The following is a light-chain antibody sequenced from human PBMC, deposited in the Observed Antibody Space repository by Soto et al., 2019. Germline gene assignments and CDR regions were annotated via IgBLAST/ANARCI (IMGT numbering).Light chain of an antibody. V-gene: IGKV3-15*01. CDR2: SAS. J-gene: IGKJ2*01. CDR3: PQYSDWPPTYT. CDR1: QRVSTN. Sequence: EIVMTQSPATLSVSPGERATLSCRASQRVSTNLAWYQQKPGQAPRLLIYSASTRATGIPGRFSGSGTETEFTLTISSLQSEEFAVYYCPQYSDWPPTYTFGQGTKLEIK.